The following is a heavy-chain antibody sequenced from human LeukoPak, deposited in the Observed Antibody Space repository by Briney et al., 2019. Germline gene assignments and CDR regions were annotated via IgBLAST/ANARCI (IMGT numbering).Heavy chain of an antibody. J-gene: IGHJ4*02. CDR3: ATSHDSAGND. Sequence: GGSLRLSCAASGFAFSDFWMSWVRQAPGKGLEWVANIRHDGNAKNYVPSVRGRFTISRDNAKNSLYLQMNSLTVEDTAVYYCATSHDSAGNDWGQGTLVTVSS. CDR1: GFAFSDFW. D-gene: IGHD2-15*01. CDR2: IRHDGNAK. V-gene: IGHV3-7*01.